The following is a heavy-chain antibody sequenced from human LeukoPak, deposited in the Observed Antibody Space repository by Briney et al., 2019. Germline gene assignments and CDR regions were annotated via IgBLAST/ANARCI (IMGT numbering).Heavy chain of an antibody. CDR3: ARDDYSSSWSDYYYYVDV. CDR2: MKQDGSEK. J-gene: IGHJ6*03. V-gene: IGHV3-7*01. D-gene: IGHD6-13*01. CDR1: GFTFSSYW. Sequence: GGSLRLSCAASGFTFSSYWMTWVRQAPGKGLEWVANMKQDGSEKYYVDSVKGRFTISRDNAKNSLYLQMNSLRAEDTAVYYCARDDYSSSWSDYYYYVDVWGKGTTVTVSS.